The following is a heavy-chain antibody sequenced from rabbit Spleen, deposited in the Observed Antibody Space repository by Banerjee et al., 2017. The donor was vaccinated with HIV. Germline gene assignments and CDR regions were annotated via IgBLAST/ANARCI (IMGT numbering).Heavy chain of an antibody. J-gene: IGHJ4*01. CDR3: ARSGYVGGDYTWDL. Sequence: QEQLEESGGGLVQPEGSLTLTCTASGFTISSSDYMCWVRLAPGKGLEWIGCISVGSGSTHYAIWAKGRFTMHKTSSTTGTRQLTSLTAADTATYFGARSGYVGGDYTWDLWGPGSLVTVS. CDR2: ISVGSGST. V-gene: IGHV1S45*01. CDR1: GFTISSSDY. D-gene: IGHD2-1*01.